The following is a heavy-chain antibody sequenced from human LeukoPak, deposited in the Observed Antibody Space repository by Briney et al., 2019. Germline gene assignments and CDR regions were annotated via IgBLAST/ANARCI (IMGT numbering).Heavy chain of an antibody. D-gene: IGHD3-22*01. Sequence: SGGSLRLSCAASGFTFSSYRMNWVRQAPGKGLEWVSAISGSGGSTYYADSVKGRFTISRDNSKNTLYLQMNSLRAEDTAVYYCAKTPYDSSGYYHAFDIWGQGTMVTVSS. CDR3: AKTPYDSSGYYHAFDI. V-gene: IGHV3-23*01. CDR1: GFTFSSYR. J-gene: IGHJ3*02. CDR2: ISGSGGST.